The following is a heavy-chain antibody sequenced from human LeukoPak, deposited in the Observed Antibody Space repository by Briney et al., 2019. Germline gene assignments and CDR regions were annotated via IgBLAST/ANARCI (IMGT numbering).Heavy chain of an antibody. CDR3: AINGGGDSGYGNFDY. D-gene: IGHD6-25*01. J-gene: IGHJ4*02. CDR1: GFTFDDYA. CDR2: INWNSDSI. V-gene: IGHV3-9*01. Sequence: PGGSLRLSCAVSGFTFDDYAMHWVPHVPGKGLEWVSGINWNSDSIGYADSVKGRFTTSRDNAKNSLYLQMNSLRAEDTAFYYCAINGGGDSGYGNFDYWGQGTLVTVSS.